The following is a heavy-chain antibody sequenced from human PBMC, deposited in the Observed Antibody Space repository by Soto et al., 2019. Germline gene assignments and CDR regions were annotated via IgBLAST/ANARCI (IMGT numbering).Heavy chain of an antibody. V-gene: IGHV1-2*02. J-gene: IGHJ4*02. Sequence: ASVKVSCKASGYTFTGYYIHWVRQAPGQGLEWMGCINPKSGDTDYSQKFQGRVTLTRDTSISTVYMEVSRLRSDDTAVYYCARVPDIVVVVAASSPFDYWGQGTL. CDR1: GYTFTGYY. CDR3: ARVPDIVVVVAASSPFDY. D-gene: IGHD2-15*01. CDR2: INPKSGDT.